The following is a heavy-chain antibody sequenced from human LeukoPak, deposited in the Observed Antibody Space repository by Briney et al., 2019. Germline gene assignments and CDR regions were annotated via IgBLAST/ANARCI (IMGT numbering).Heavy chain of an antibody. CDR1: GGSISSYY. CDR3: AREFARDGYNYYYYGMDV. CDR2: IYYSGST. J-gene: IGHJ6*02. V-gene: IGHV4-59*01. Sequence: PSETLSLTSTVAGGSISSYYWSWIRQPPGKGLEWIGYIYYSGSTNYNPSLKSRVTISVDTSKNQFSLKLSSVTAADTAVYYCAREFARDGYNYYYYGMDVWGQGTTVTVSS. D-gene: IGHD5-24*01.